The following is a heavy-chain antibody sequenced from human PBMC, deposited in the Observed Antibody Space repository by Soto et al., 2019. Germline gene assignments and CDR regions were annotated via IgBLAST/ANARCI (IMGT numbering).Heavy chain of an antibody. D-gene: IGHD6-13*01. CDR3: GIGPIAAAGGDYYYMDV. Sequence: ASVKVSCKVSGYTLTELSMHWVRQAPGKGLEWMGGFDPEDGETIYAQKFQGRVTMTEDTSTDTAYMELSSLRSEDTAVYYCGIGPIAAAGGDYYYMDVWGKGTTVTVSS. V-gene: IGHV1-24*01. CDR1: GYTLTELS. J-gene: IGHJ6*03. CDR2: FDPEDGET.